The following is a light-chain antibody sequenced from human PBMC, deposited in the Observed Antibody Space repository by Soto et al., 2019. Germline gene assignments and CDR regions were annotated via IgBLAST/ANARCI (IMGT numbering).Light chain of an antibody. CDR2: DVS. Sequence: QSALTQPASVSGSPGQSITISCTGTSSDVGGYNYVSWYQQHPGKAPKLMISDVSNRPSGVSNRFSGPKSGNTASLTISGPQAQDEADYSRCAFTSINIYVFGTGTKLPVL. CDR3: CAFTSINIYV. V-gene: IGLV2-14*03. J-gene: IGLJ1*01. CDR1: SSDVGGYNY.